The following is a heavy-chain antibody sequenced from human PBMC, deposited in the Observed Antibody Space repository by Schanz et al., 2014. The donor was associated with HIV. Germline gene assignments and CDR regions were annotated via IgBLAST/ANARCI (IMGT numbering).Heavy chain of an antibody. CDR1: GFTFDNYG. D-gene: IGHD6-6*01. J-gene: IGHJ4*02. V-gene: IGHV3-30*18. CDR3: AKGWRGYSISSWVDY. Sequence: QVQLVESGGGVVQPGRSLRLSCAASGFTFDNYGMHWVRQAPGKGLEWVAVTPYHGRNKYFADSVKGRFTISRDNSKNTLNLRVNSLRAEDTAVYYCAKGWRGYSISSWVDYWGQGSLVTVSS. CDR2: TPYHGRNK.